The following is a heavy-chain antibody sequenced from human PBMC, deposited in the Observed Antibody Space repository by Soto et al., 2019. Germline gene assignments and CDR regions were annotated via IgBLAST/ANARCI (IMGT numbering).Heavy chain of an antibody. V-gene: IGHV3-53*01. Sequence: EVQLVESGGGLVQPGESLRLSCEVSGINITGHYMGWARQAPGKGLEWISIFYDSRSTYYVASVKGRFTISSGTPKNALHLQMNSLKVDDTARYYCVRVGPGAVAGTPHHWGQGTPVTVSS. CDR1: GINITGHY. CDR2: FYDSRST. CDR3: VRVGPGAVAGTPHH. J-gene: IGHJ1*01. D-gene: IGHD6-19*01.